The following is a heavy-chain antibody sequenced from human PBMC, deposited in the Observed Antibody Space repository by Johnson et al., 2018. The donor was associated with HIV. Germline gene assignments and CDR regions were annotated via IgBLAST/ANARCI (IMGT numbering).Heavy chain of an antibody. Sequence: VQLVESGGALVQPGGSLRLSCAASGFSFRTYAMSWVRQAPGKGMEWVSGINWNGGSTGYADSVKGRFTISRDNAKNSLYLQMNSLRAEDTALYYCARELGYCSGGSCYSTGAFDIWGQGTMVTVSS. J-gene: IGHJ3*02. CDR2: INWNGGST. D-gene: IGHD2-15*01. V-gene: IGHV3-20*04. CDR1: GFSFRTYA. CDR3: ARELGYCSGGSCYSTGAFDI.